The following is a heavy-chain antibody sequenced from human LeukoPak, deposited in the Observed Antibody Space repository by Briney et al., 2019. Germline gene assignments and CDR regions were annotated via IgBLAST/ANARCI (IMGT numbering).Heavy chain of an antibody. D-gene: IGHD5-18*01. CDR3: ARGNVDTAMAKSMGAFDI. CDR1: GGTFSSYA. CDR2: IIPIFGTA. Sequence: ASVKVSCKASGGTFSSYAISWVRQAPGQGLEWMGGIIPIFGTANYAQKFQGRVTITADESTSTAYMGLSSLRSEDTAVYYCARGNVDTAMAKSMGAFDIWGQGTMVTVSS. J-gene: IGHJ3*02. V-gene: IGHV1-69*01.